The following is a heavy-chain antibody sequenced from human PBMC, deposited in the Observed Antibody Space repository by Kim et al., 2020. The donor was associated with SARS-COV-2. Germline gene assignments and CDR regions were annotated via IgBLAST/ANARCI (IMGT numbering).Heavy chain of an antibody. CDR1: GGSFSGYY. V-gene: IGHV4-34*01. D-gene: IGHD6-6*01. Sequence: SETLSLTCAVYGGSFSGYYWSWIRQPPGKGLEWIGEINHSGSTNYNPSLKSRVTISVDTSKNQFSLKLSSVTAADTAVYYCARRPPARAKVYRFDPWGQGTLVTVSS. CDR3: ARRPPARAKVYRFDP. J-gene: IGHJ5*02. CDR2: INHSGST.